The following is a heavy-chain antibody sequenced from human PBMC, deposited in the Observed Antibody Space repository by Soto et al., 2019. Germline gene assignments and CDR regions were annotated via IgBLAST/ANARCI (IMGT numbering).Heavy chain of an antibody. J-gene: IGHJ5*02. V-gene: IGHV1-18*01. Sequence: ASVKVSCKASGYTFTSYGISWVRQAPGQGLEWMGWISGFNDDTNHAQKFQGRVTVTKDTSTGTAYIELRSLKSDDTAVYYCARSGSYYPARNWFGPWGQGTLVTAPQ. CDR1: GYTFTSYG. D-gene: IGHD3-10*01. CDR3: ARSGSYYPARNWFGP. CDR2: ISGFNDDT.